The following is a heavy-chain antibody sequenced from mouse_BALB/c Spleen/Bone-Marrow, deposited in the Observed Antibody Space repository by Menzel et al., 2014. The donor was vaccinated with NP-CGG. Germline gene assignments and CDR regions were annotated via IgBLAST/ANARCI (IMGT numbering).Heavy chain of an antibody. Sequence: EVQRVESGGGLVQPGGSLRLSCATSGFTFTDYYMNWVRQPPGKALEWLGFIRNKANGYTTEYSAPVKGRFTISRDNSQSILYLQMNTLRAEDSATYYCARDKGGILFDYWGQGTTLTVSS. CDR2: IRNKANGYTT. V-gene: IGHV7-3*02. J-gene: IGHJ2*01. D-gene: IGHD1-1*02. CDR3: ARDKGGILFDY. CDR1: GFTFTDYY.